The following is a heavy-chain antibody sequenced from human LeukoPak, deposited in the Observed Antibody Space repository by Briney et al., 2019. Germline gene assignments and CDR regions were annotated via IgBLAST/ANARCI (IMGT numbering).Heavy chain of an antibody. J-gene: IGHJ4*02. CDR3: AKVRYGDYVPYYFDY. CDR1: GFTFSSYA. V-gene: IGHV3-23*01. Sequence: GSLRLSCAASGFTFSSYAMSWVRQAPGKGLEWVSAISGSGGSTYYADSVKGRFTISRDTSKNTLYLQMNSLRAEDTAVYYCAKVRYGDYVPYYFDYWGQGTLVTVSS. CDR2: ISGSGGST. D-gene: IGHD4-17*01.